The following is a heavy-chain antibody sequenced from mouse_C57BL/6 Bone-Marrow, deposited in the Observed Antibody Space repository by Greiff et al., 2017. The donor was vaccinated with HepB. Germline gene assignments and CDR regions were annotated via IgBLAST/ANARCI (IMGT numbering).Heavy chain of an antibody. CDR3: ARGVTTVRYFDV. CDR2: IDPSDSYT. V-gene: IGHV1-50*01. Sequence: VQLQQPGAELVKPGASVKLSCKASGYTFTSYWMQWVKQRPGQGLEWIGEIDPSDSYTNYNQKFKGKATLTVDTSSSPAYMQLSSLTSEDSAVYYCARGVTTVRYFDVWGTGTTVTVSS. D-gene: IGHD1-1*01. J-gene: IGHJ1*03. CDR1: GYTFTSYW.